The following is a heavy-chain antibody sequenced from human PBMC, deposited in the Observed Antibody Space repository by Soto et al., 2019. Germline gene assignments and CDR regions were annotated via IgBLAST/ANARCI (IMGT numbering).Heavy chain of an antibody. CDR3: ARDLVPYFYGSGDDY. Sequence: ETLSLTCAVSGYSISNGYYWGWIRQPPGKGLEWIGSIYQTGNTHYSPSLKSRVTISVDASKNEFSLKLSSVTAADTAVYYCARDLVPYFYGSGDDYWGQGTLVTVSS. D-gene: IGHD3-10*01. CDR1: GYSISNGYY. V-gene: IGHV4-38-2*02. CDR2: IYQTGNT. J-gene: IGHJ4*02.